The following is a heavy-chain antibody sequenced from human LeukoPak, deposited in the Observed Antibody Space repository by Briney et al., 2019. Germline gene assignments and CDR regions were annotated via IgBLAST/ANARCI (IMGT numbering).Heavy chain of an antibody. CDR2: IHYSGRP. J-gene: IGHJ6*02. CDR3: ARFGVDYDMDV. CDR1: GGSISGHY. V-gene: IGHV4-59*11. D-gene: IGHD3-16*01. Sequence: SETLSLTCTVSGGSISGHYWTWIRQPPGKGLEWIGQIHYSGRPDYNPSLKSRVTISVDTSKDQLSLKVTSVTGADTAVYYCARFGVDYDMDVWGQGTTVTVSS.